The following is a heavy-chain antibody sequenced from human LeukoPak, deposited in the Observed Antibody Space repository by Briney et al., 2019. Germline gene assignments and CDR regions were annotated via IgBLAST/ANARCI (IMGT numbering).Heavy chain of an antibody. CDR2: MSYDGSNK. V-gene: IGHV3-30-3*01. Sequence: SGGSLRLSCAASGFTFSSYAMHWVRQAPGKGLEWVAVMSYDGSNKYYADSVKGRFTISRDNSKNTLYLQMNSLRAEDTAVYYCARDRDGYNSDYWGQGTLVTVSS. D-gene: IGHD5-24*01. J-gene: IGHJ4*02. CDR3: ARDRDGYNSDY. CDR1: GFTFSSYA.